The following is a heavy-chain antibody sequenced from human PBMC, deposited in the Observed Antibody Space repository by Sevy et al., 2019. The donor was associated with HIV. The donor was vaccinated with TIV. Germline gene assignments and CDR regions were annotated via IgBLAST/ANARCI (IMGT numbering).Heavy chain of an antibody. CDR1: GFTFSDYY. CDR2: ISGSDGTI. CDR3: ARDHVKDGDLGDYYYYAMDV. Sequence: GESLKISCAASGFTFSDYYMSWIRQAPGKGLEWISYISGSDGTIYYADSVKGRFTISRDNAKNSLHLQMNSLRAEDTAVYYCARDHVKDGDLGDYYYYAMDVWAQGTTVTVSS. V-gene: IGHV3-11*01. D-gene: IGHD4-17*01. J-gene: IGHJ6*02.